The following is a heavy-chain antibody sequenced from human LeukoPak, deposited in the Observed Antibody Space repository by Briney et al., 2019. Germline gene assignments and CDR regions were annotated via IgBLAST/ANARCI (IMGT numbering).Heavy chain of an antibody. D-gene: IGHD3-3*01. J-gene: IGHJ4*02. Sequence: GGSLRLSCAASGFTLSSYAMSWVRQAPGKGREWVSAISGSGGSTYYADSVKGRFTISRDNSKNTLYLQMNSLRAEDTAVYYCAKDHRVYDSGFDYWGQGTLVTVSS. CDR1: GFTLSSYA. CDR2: ISGSGGST. V-gene: IGHV3-23*01. CDR3: AKDHRVYDSGFDY.